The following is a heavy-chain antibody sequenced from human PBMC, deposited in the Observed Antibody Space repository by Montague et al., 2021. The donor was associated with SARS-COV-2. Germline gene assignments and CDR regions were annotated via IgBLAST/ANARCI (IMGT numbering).Heavy chain of an antibody. J-gene: IGHJ6*02. D-gene: IGHD3-16*01. Sequence: SETLSLTCGVSGGSINSYYWSWIRQPAGKGLEWIGRIYASGNTNYNPSLKSRVTIFIDKSKNHFSLQLSSVTAADTAVYYCARGGTYHYGMDVWGQGTTVAVSS. CDR3: ARGGTYHYGMDV. CDR2: IYASGNT. CDR1: GGSINSYY. V-gene: IGHV4-4*07.